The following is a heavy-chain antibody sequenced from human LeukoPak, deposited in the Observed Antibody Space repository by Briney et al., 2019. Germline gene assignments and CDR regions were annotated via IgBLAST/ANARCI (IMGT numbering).Heavy chain of an antibody. CDR1: GGTFSSYA. CDR3: ARDYYDSSGFGAFDI. Sequence: SVKVSCKASGGTFSSYAISWVRQAPGQGLEWMGRIIPIIDIANYAQKFQGRVTITADKSTSTAYMELSSLRSEDTAVYYCARDYYDSSGFGAFDIWGQGTMVTVSS. D-gene: IGHD3-22*01. V-gene: IGHV1-69*04. CDR2: IIPIIDIA. J-gene: IGHJ3*02.